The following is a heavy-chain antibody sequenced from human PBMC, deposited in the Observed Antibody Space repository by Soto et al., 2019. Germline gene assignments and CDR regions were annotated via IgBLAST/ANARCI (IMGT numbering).Heavy chain of an antibody. J-gene: IGHJ4*01. V-gene: IGHV3-23*01. CDR3: AKVDVGYYYDSSGYNFDS. CDR2: ISGSGGST. CDR1: GFTFSSYA. D-gene: IGHD3-22*01. Sequence: XGSLRLSCAAAGFTFSSYAMSWVRQAPGKGLEWVSAISGSGGSTYYADSVKGRFTISRDNSKNTLYLQMNSLRAEDTAVYYCAKVDVGYYYDSSGYNFDSWGHGTLVTVSS.